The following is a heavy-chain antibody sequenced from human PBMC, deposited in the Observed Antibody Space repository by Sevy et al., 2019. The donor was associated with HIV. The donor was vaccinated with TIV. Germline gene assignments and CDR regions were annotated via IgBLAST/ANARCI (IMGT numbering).Heavy chain of an antibody. J-gene: IGHJ4*02. V-gene: IGHV2-5*01. Sequence: SGPTLVKPTQTLTLTCTFSGFSLSTSGVGVGWIRQPPGKALEWLAPIYWNDDKRYSPSLKSRVTITKDTSKNQVVLKMTNIDPVDTATYYCAHRPPRIAAAGYFDYWGQGTLVTVSS. D-gene: IGHD6-13*01. CDR2: IYWNDDK. CDR1: GFSLSTSGVG. CDR3: AHRPPRIAAAGYFDY.